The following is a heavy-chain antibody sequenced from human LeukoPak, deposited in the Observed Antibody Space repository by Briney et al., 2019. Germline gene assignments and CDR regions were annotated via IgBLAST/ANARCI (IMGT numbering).Heavy chain of an antibody. CDR1: GFTFSSYG. CDR3: EKGHLYYSDSSGYYSYFDY. J-gene: IGHJ4*02. D-gene: IGHD3-22*01. V-gene: IGHV3-30*02. Sequence: GGSLRLSCAASGFTFSSYGMHWVRQAPGKGLEWVAFIRYDGSNKYYADSVKGRFTISRDNSKNTLYLQMNSLRAEDTAVYYCEKGHLYYSDSSGYYSYFDYWGQGTLVTVSS. CDR2: IRYDGSNK.